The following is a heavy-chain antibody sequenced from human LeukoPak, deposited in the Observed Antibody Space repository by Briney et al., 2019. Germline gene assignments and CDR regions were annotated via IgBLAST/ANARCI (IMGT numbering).Heavy chain of an antibody. J-gene: IGHJ4*02. CDR2: IYYSGST. V-gene: IGHV4-39*07. CDR3: ARIRGAHYGGKGVSDY. CDR1: GGSISSGSFY. Sequence: SETLSLTCIVSGGSISSGSFYWGWIRQPPGKGLEWIGSIYYSGSTYYNPSLKSRVTISVDTSKNQFSLKLSSVTAADTAVYYCARIRGAHYGGKGVSDYWGQGTLVTVSS. D-gene: IGHD4-23*01.